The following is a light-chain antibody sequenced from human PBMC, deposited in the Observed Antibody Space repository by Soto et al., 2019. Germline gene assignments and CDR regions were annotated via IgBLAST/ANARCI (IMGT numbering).Light chain of an antibody. CDR2: EVS. CDR3: FSYTGSSTFYV. Sequence: QSALTQPASVSGPPGQSITIPCTGTSSDVGNYNLVSWYQQHPGKAPEVLIYEVSKRPSGVSDRFSGSKSGNTASLTIYGLQAEDEADYYCFSYTGSSTFYVFGGGTKVTVL. J-gene: IGLJ1*01. V-gene: IGLV2-23*02. CDR1: SSDVGNYNL.